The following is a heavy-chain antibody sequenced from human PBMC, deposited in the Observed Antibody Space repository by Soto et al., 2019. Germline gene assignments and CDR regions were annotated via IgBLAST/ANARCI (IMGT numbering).Heavy chain of an antibody. D-gene: IGHD1-7*01. Sequence: QVQLVESGGGVVQPGRSLRLSCAASGFTFSSYGMHWVRQAPGKGLEWVAVISYDGSNKYYADSVKGRFTISRDNSKNTLYLQMNSLRAEDTAVYYCARDTLELLYYFDYWGQGTLVTVSS. V-gene: IGHV3-30*03. CDR1: GFTFSSYG. CDR2: ISYDGSNK. CDR3: ARDTLELLYYFDY. J-gene: IGHJ4*02.